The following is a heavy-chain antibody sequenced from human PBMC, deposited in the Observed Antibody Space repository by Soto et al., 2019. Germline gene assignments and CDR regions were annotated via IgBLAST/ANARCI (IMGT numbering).Heavy chain of an antibody. CDR3: AKGVTIFVSCDGGSCYNWFDS. Sequence: EVQLLESGGGLVPPGGALRLPWAASGFTFSNYGMTWGRQAPGKGREWVSGITSGGCNTYYADSVKGRFTISRDNSKNTLYLQRNSLRAEDAAVYYCAKGVTIFVSCDGGSCYNWFDSWGAGTLVTVSS. CDR2: ITSGGCNT. CDR1: GFTFSNYG. V-gene: IGHV3-23*01. D-gene: IGHD2-15*01. J-gene: IGHJ5*01.